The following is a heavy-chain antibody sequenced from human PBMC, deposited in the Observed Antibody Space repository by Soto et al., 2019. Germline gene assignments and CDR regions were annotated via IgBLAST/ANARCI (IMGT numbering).Heavy chain of an antibody. CDR1: GLTFSSYG. CDR2: ISYDGSNK. D-gene: IGHD3-22*01. V-gene: IGHV3-30*18. J-gene: IGHJ4*02. Sequence: GGSLRLSCVASGLTFSSYGMYWVRQAPGKGLEWVAVISYDGSNKYYADSVKGRFTISRDNSKNTLYLQMNSLRAEDTAVYYCAKATRDYDSSGYLDYWGQGTLVTVSS. CDR3: AKATRDYDSSGYLDY.